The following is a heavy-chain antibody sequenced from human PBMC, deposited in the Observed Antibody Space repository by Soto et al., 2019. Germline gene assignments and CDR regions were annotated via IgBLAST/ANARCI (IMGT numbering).Heavy chain of an antibody. D-gene: IGHD3-3*01. Sequence: ASVKVSCKASGYTFTGYYMHWVRQAAGQGLEWMGWINPNSGGTNYAQKFQGRVTMTRDTSISTAYMELSRLRSDDTAVYYCARGYELRFLEWLLSFWGQGTLVTVSS. CDR3: ARGYELRFLEWLLSF. CDR1: GYTFTGYY. J-gene: IGHJ4*02. CDR2: INPNSGGT. V-gene: IGHV1-2*02.